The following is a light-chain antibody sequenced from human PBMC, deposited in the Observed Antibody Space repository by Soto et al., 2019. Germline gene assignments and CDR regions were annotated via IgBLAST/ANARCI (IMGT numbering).Light chain of an antibody. CDR1: QHVSSN. J-gene: IGKJ2*01. V-gene: IGKV3-15*01. CDR3: QQYNNWPYT. Sequence: EIVMTQSPATLSVSPGGSATLSCRASQHVSSNFAWYRQKPGPAATLLIYRASTRATGIPARFSGSGSGTEFTLAISSLQSEDFAVYYCQQYNNWPYTFGQGTKLEIK. CDR2: RAS.